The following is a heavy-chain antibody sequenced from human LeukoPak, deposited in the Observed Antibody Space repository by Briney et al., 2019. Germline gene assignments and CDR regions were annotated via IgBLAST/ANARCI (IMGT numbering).Heavy chain of an antibody. CDR2: INHSGST. V-gene: IGHV4-34*01. D-gene: IGHD4-11*01. CDR3: ARVGGSNFYNYGMGV. Sequence: SETLSLTCAVYGGSFSGYYWSWIRQPPGKGLEWIGEINHSGSTNYNPSLKSRVTISVDTSKNQFSLKLSSVTAADTATYYCARVGGSNFYNYGMGVWGQGTTVIVSS. J-gene: IGHJ6*02. CDR1: GGSFSGYY.